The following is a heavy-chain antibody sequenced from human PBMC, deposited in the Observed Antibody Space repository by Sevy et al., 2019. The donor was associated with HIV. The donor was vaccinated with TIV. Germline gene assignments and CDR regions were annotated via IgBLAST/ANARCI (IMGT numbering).Heavy chain of an antibody. CDR3: ATTKDYYDSSGSPFDY. CDR1: GYTLSQLS. Sequence: ASVKVSCKGSGYTLSQLSMHWVRLAPGKGLEWMGSFDPEDEETTYAQKFQGRVTMTEDTSTDTAYMELSSLRSEDTAVYYCATTKDYYDSSGSPFDYWGQGTLVTVSS. D-gene: IGHD3-22*01. J-gene: IGHJ4*02. CDR2: FDPEDEET. V-gene: IGHV1-24*01.